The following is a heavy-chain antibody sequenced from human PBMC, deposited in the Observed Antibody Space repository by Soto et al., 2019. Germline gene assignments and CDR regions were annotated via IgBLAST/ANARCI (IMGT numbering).Heavy chain of an antibody. J-gene: IGHJ4*02. D-gene: IGHD1-26*01. CDR2: INHLETT. V-gene: IGHV4-30-2*01. Sequence: TSETLSLTCTVSGASITFGGYSWSWIRQTPGKGLEWIGYINHLETTFYNPSFESRLTLSIDRAKNQFSLKLHSMSAADRAVYFCARGGGSVSFDYWGQGILVTVSS. CDR3: ARGGGSVSFDY. CDR1: GASITFGGYS.